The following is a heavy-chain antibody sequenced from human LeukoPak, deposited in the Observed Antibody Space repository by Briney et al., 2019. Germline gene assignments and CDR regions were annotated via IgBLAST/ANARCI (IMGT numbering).Heavy chain of an antibody. CDR2: IYYSGST. CDR1: GGSISSGDYY. CDR3: AREVPWVWNFGL. Sequence: PSETLSLTCTVSGGSISSGDYYWRWIRQPPGTGLEWIGYIYYSGSTYYNPSLKSRVTISVDTSKNQFSLKLNPVTAADTAVYYCAREVPWVWNFGLWGRGTLVTVSS. V-gene: IGHV4-30-4*01. D-gene: IGHD1-26*01. J-gene: IGHJ2*01.